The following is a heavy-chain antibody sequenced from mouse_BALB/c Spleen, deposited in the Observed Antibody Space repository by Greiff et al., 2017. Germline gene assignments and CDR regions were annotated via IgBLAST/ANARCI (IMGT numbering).Heavy chain of an antibody. J-gene: IGHJ3*01. CDR3: TRDGELRS. V-gene: IGHV5-6-4*01. Sequence: EVKLVESGGGLVKPGGSLKLSCAASGFTFSSYTMSWVRQTPEKRLEWVATISSGGSYTYYPDSVKGRFTISRDNAKNTLYLQMSSLKSEDTAMYYCTRDGELRSWGQGTLVTVSA. D-gene: IGHD1-1*01. CDR1: GFTFSSYT. CDR2: ISSGGSYT.